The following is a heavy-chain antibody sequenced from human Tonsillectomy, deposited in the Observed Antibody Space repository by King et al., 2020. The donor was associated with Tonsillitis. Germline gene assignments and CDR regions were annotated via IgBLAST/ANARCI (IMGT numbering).Heavy chain of an antibody. V-gene: IGHV4-31*01. D-gene: IGHD5-18*01. CDR3: ARGRTTMAPGYFDF. J-gene: IGHJ4*02. Sequence: VQLQESGPGLVKPSQTLSLTCTVSGGSISSGGYYWSWIRPPPAKGLGWIGYIYHSERTFYNSSLKSLITVSVDTSKNQFSLTLSSVTAADTAMYYCARGRTTMAPGYFDFWGQGTLAT. CDR1: GGSISSGGYY. CDR2: IYHSERT.